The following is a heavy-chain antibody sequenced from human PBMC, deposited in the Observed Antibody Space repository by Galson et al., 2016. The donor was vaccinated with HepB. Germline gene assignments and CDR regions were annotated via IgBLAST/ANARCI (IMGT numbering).Heavy chain of an antibody. CDR2: IYWDDDK. CDR3: ARISELVDTPMAHFDF. J-gene: IGHJ4*02. D-gene: IGHD5-18*01. Sequence: PALVKPTQTLTLTSSFSGFSLTTTGRGVGWIRQPPGKALEWLALIYWDDDKRYSPSLKTRLTISKDTSKNQVVLRMTNMDPVDTATYYCARISELVDTPMAHFDFWGQGILVTVSS. V-gene: IGHV2-5*02. CDR1: GFSLTTTGRG.